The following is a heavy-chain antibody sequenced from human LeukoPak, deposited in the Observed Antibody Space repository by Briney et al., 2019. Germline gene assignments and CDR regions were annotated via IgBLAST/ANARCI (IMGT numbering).Heavy chain of an antibody. CDR1: GYSISSGYY. D-gene: IGHD3-22*01. CDR3: ARDRYYYDSSGSGLDY. J-gene: IGHJ4*02. CDR2: VVHSGTT. V-gene: IGHV4-38-2*02. Sequence: SETLSLTCTVSGYSISSGYYWGWIRQPPGKGLEWIGSVVHSGTTYYNPSLKSRLTISVVDTSKNQFSLRLSSVTAADTAVYYCARDRYYYDSSGSGLDYWGQGTLVTVSS.